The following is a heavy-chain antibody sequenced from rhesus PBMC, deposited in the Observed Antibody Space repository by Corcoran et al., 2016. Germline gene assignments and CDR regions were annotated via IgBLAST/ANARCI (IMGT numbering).Heavy chain of an antibody. Sequence: EVQLVQSGAEVKRPGESLKISCKTSGYSFTSYWISWVRQMPGKGREGMGAIDPSDANTRHSPSIQGQVTNSADKSIITTYLQWSSLKASDSATYYCAKRAAAAGAYFDYWGQGVLVTVSS. V-gene: IGHV5-2*01. CDR3: AKRAAAAGAYFDY. J-gene: IGHJ4*01. D-gene: IGHD6-25*01. CDR1: GYSFTSYW. CDR2: IDPSDANT.